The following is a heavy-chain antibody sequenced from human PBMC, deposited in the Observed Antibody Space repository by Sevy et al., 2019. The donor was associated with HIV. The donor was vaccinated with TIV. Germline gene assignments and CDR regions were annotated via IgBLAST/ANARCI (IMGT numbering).Heavy chain of an antibody. D-gene: IGHD3-3*01. J-gene: IGHJ4*02. Sequence: SETLSLTCSVSGASISRSCRWTWVRQSPGKGLEGIGKVNHSGTTNYNPSLKRRVSISVDTSKNQFSLKLTSVSAADTAIYFCARKHQYSDVWPDFFDYWGQGTLVTVSS. CDR1: GASISRSCR. CDR2: VNHSGTT. V-gene: IGHV4-4*02. CDR3: ARKHQYSDVWPDFFDY.